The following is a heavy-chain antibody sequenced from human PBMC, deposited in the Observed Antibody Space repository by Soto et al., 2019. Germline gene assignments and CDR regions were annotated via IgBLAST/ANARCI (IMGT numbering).Heavy chain of an antibody. CDR3: AKGDYEEYYFDY. CDR2: ITTSISYT. J-gene: IGHJ4*02. V-gene: IGHV3-21*01. D-gene: IGHD4-17*01. Sequence: PGGSLRLSCAGSGFTFSDYTINWVRQAPGKGLEWVSSITTSISYTYYADSVKGRFTISRDNSKNTLYLQMNSLRAEDTAVYYCAKGDYEEYYFDYWGQGTLVTVSS. CDR1: GFTFSDYT.